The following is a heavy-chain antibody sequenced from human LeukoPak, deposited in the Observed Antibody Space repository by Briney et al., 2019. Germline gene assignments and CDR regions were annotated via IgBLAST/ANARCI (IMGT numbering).Heavy chain of an antibody. CDR1: GFTFSSYS. Sequence: GGSLRLSCAASGFTFSSYSMNWVRQAPGRGLEWVSSNSSSSSYIYYADSVKGRFTISRDNAKNSLYLQMNSLRAEDTAVYYCARAVAGTWNDYWGQGTLVTVSS. CDR2: NSSSSSYI. D-gene: IGHD6-19*01. J-gene: IGHJ4*02. CDR3: ARAVAGTWNDY. V-gene: IGHV3-21*01.